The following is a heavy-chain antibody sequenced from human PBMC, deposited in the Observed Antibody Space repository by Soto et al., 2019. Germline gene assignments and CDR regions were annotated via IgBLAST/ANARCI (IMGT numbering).Heavy chain of an antibody. V-gene: IGHV4-4*08. CDR2: VYTSGST. Sequence: SETLSLTCSISNDSIGPYYWTWIRQTPRKELQWIGYVYTSGSTKYNSSLKSRVTISLDASNSQFSLTMSSVTAADTGVYYCAREVVGNTWTGIFESWGRGTLVT. J-gene: IGHJ4*02. CDR3: AREVVGNTWTGIFES. CDR1: NDSIGPYY. D-gene: IGHD1-1*01.